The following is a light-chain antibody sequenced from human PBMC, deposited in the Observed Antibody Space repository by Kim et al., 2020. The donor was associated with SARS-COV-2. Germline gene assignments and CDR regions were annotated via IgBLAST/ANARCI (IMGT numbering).Light chain of an antibody. J-gene: IGLJ3*02. CDR2: DTN. CDR1: SSNIGKTT. V-gene: IGLV1-44*01. Sequence: SVVTQPPSASGTPGQRVTLTCLGSSSNIGKTTVNWYQQVPGKAPTLLIYDTNKRPSGVPDRFSASKSGTSASLVITGLQSEDEADYYCGVWDDTLDGHRVFGGGTKGTVL. CDR3: GVWDDTLDGHRV.